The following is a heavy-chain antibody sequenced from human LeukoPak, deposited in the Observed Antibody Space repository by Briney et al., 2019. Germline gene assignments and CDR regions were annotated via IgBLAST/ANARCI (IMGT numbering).Heavy chain of an antibody. CDR2: INPNSGGT. Sequence: ASVKVSCKASGYTFTGYYMHWVRQAPGQGLEWMGWINPNSGGTNYAQKFQGRVTMTRDTSISTAYMELSRLRSDDTAVYYCAREMGRNYYDSSGPPDAFDIWGQGTMVTVSS. D-gene: IGHD3-22*01. J-gene: IGHJ3*02. CDR3: AREMGRNYYDSSGPPDAFDI. CDR1: GYTFTGYY. V-gene: IGHV1-2*02.